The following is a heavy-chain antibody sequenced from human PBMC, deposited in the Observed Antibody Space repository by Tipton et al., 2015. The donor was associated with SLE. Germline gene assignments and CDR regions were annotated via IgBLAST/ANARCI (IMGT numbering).Heavy chain of an antibody. V-gene: IGHV4-34*01. Sequence: TLSLTCAVYGGSFSGYYWSWIRQPPGKGLEWIGEINHSGSTNYNPSLKSRVTISVDTSKNQFSLKLSSVTAADTAVYYCARGRGTIFGVVIIPYYYYGMDVWGQGTTVTVSS. CDR1: GGSFSGYY. D-gene: IGHD3-3*01. J-gene: IGHJ6*02. CDR3: ARGRGTIFGVVIIPYYYYGMDV. CDR2: INHSGST.